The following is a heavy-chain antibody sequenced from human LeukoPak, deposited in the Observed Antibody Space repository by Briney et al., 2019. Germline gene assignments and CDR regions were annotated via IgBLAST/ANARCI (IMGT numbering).Heavy chain of an antibody. CDR3: ARGPSSDYDILTGFSFDDNWFDP. Sequence: SETLSLTCTVSGGSISSYSWNWIRQAPGKRLEWIGYIYDTGSADYSPSLTSRATISVDTSRNQFSLKLRSVTAADTAVYYCARGPSSDYDILTGFSFDDNWFDPWGKGTLVSVSS. J-gene: IGHJ5*02. CDR2: IYDTGSA. V-gene: IGHV4-59*01. D-gene: IGHD3-9*01. CDR1: GGSISSYS.